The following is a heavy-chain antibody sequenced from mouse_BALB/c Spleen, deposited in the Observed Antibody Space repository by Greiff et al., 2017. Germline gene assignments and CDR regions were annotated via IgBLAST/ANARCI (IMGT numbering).Heavy chain of an antibody. CDR2: INPYNDGT. CDR1: GYTFTSYV. Sequence: VQLQQPGPELVKPGASVKMSCKASGYTFTSYVMHWVKQKPGQGLEWIGYINPYNDGTKYNEKFKGKATLTSDKSSSTDYMELSSLTSEDSAVYYCAREGLRRRNWYFDVWGAGTTVTVSS. V-gene: IGHV1-14*01. J-gene: IGHJ1*01. D-gene: IGHD1-2*01. CDR3: AREGLRRRNWYFDV.